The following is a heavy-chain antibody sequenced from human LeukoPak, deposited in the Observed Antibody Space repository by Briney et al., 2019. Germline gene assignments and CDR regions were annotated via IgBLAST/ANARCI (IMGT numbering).Heavy chain of an antibody. CDR3: ARGGEGEAGTFDY. CDR2: IYHSAST. J-gene: IGHJ4*02. Sequence: SETLSLTCTVSGGSISSGGYYWSWIRQPPGKGLEWIGYIYHSASTYYNPSLKSRVTISVDRSKNQFSLKLSSVTAADTAVYYCARGGEGEAGTFDYWGQGTLVTVSS. CDR1: GGSISSGGYY. V-gene: IGHV4-30-2*01. D-gene: IGHD1-1*01.